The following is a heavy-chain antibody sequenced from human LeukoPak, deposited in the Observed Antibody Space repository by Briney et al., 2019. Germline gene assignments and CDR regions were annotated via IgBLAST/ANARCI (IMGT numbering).Heavy chain of an antibody. CDR3: ARRGYNYGFDY. V-gene: IGHV3-64*01. Sequence: GGSLRLSCAASGFTFSSYAMYWVRQAPGKGLEYVSGNSSNGATTYYANSVKGRFTISRDNSKNTLYLQMGSLRAEDMAVYYCARRGYNYGFDYWGQGTLVTVSS. D-gene: IGHD5-18*01. J-gene: IGHJ4*02. CDR2: NSSNGATT. CDR1: GFTFSSYA.